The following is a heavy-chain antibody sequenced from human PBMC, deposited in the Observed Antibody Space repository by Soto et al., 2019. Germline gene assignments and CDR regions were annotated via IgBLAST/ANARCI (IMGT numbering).Heavy chain of an antibody. Sequence: ESLKISFKGSGYSFTSYWIGWVRQIPGKGLEWMGIIYPGDSDTRYSPSFQGQVTISADKSISTAYLQWSSLKASDTAMYYCARYRDIVVVTALDYWGQGTLVTVSS. CDR3: ARYRDIVVVTALDY. J-gene: IGHJ4*02. D-gene: IGHD2-21*02. CDR2: IYPGDSDT. CDR1: GYSFTSYW. V-gene: IGHV5-51*01.